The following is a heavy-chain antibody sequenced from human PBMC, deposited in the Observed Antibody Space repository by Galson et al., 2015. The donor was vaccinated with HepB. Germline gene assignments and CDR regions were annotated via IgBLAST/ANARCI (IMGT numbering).Heavy chain of an antibody. CDR1: GGSISRYS. Sequence: TVTLTCIVSGGSISRYSWSWIRQSPGKALDWIGSISYTGSTDYQPSIKGRVTMSVDTAKRQFSLSLTSVSPADTAVYYCARVAPEDAWEFPSRRIDSWGQGTLIAVSS. D-gene: IGHD1-26*01. CDR2: ISYTGST. CDR3: ARVAPEDAWEFPSRRIDS. V-gene: IGHV4-59*01. J-gene: IGHJ4*02.